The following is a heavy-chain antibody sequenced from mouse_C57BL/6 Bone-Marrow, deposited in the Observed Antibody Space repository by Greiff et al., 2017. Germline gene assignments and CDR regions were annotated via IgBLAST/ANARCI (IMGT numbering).Heavy chain of an antibody. CDR2: IHPNSGST. D-gene: IGHD2-4*01. Sequence: QVQLQQPGAELVKPGASVKLSCKASGYTFTSYWMHWVKQRPGQGLEWIGMIHPNSGSTNYNEKFKSKATLTVDKSSRTAYMQLSSLTSEDSAVYYCARWDMRLRRDYAMDYWGQGTSVTVSA. J-gene: IGHJ4*01. CDR1: GYTFTSYW. CDR3: ARWDMRLRRDYAMDY. V-gene: IGHV1-64*01.